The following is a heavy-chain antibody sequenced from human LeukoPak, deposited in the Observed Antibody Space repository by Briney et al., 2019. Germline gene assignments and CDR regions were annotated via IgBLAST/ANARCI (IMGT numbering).Heavy chain of an antibody. Sequence: PGGSLRLSCAASGFTFSSYGMSWVRQAPGKGLEWVSAISGSGGSTYYADSVKGRFTISRDNSKNTLYLQMNSLRAEDTAVYYCAKDHGSGSYYPLFDYWGQGTLVTVSS. V-gene: IGHV3-23*01. J-gene: IGHJ4*02. CDR2: ISGSGGST. D-gene: IGHD3-10*01. CDR3: AKDHGSGSYYPLFDY. CDR1: GFTFSSYG.